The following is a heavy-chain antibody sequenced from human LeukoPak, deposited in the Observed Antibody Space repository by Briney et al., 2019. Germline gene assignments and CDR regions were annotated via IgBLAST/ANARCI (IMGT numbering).Heavy chain of an antibody. D-gene: IGHD3-10*01. J-gene: IGHJ4*02. CDR3: AKGNYYGPGDIDY. V-gene: IGHV3-9*01. CDR1: GFTFDDYA. Sequence: PGGSLRLSCAASGFTFDDYAMHWVRQAPGKGLEWVSGISWNSGSIGYADSVKGRFTISRDNAKNSLYLQMNRLRAEDTALYYCAKGNYYGPGDIDYWGQGTLVTVSS. CDR2: ISWNSGSI.